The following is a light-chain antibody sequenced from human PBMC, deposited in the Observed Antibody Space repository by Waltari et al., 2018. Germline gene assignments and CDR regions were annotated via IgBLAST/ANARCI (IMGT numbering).Light chain of an antibody. CDR3: QQYTSYSQT. CDR1: QNINTW. V-gene: IGKV1-5*03. Sequence: DIQLTQFPSTLSASVGDRVTITCRASQNINTWLAWYQQKPGQVPKLLIYRASNLQTGVPSRFSGSGSGTEFTLAISSLQPDDFATYYCQQYTSYSQTFGQGTKVEV. J-gene: IGKJ1*01. CDR2: RAS.